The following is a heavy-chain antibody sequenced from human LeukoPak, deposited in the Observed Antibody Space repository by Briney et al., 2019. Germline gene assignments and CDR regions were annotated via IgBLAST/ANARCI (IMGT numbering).Heavy chain of an antibody. J-gene: IGHJ5*02. V-gene: IGHV1-2*02. CDR1: GYTFTGYY. Sequence: ASVKVSCKASGYTFTGYYMHWARQAPGQGLEWVGWIDPNSGGTNYAKKFQGRVTMTRDTSISTAYMELSRLRPDDTAVYYCARGLRRAAAGTNNWFDPWGQGTLVTVSS. CDR3: ARGLRRAAAGTNNWFDP. D-gene: IGHD6-13*01. CDR2: IDPNSGGT.